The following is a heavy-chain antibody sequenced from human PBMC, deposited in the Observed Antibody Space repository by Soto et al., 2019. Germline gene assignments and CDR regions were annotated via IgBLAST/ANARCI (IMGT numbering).Heavy chain of an antibody. Sequence: GGSLRLSCAASGFTFSSYWMSWVRQAPGKGLEWVANVKQDGSEKYYVDSVKGRFTVSRDNAKNSLYLQMNNLRAEDTAAYYCARGITLAYWGQRTLVTVSS. CDR2: VKQDGSEK. V-gene: IGHV3-7*04. CDR3: ARGITLAY. CDR1: GFTFSSYW. J-gene: IGHJ4*02.